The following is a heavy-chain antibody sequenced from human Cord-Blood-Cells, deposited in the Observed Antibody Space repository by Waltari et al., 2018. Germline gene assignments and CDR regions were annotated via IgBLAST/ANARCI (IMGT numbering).Heavy chain of an antibody. Sequence: QVQLVPSGAEVKKPGSSVKVSCKASGGTLGSYAISWVRQARGQGLEWMGGIIPIVGTANYAQKFQGRVTITADESTSTAYMELSSLRSEDTAVYYCARVYDILTGYYNAFDIWGQGTMVTVSS. CDR3: ARVYDILTGYYNAFDI. CDR1: GGTLGSYA. CDR2: IIPIVGTA. D-gene: IGHD3-9*01. V-gene: IGHV1-69*01. J-gene: IGHJ3*02.